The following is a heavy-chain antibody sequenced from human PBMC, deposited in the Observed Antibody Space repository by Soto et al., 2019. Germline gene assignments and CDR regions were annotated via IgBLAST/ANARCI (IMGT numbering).Heavy chain of an antibody. D-gene: IGHD3-3*01. CDR1: GFTFSSYS. V-gene: IGHV3-48*02. Sequence: PGGSLRLSCAASGFTFSSYSMNWVRQAPGKGLEWVSYISSSSSTIYYADSVKGRFTISRDNAKNSLYLQMNSLRDEDTAVYYCARGDYDFWSGYSLYYYYYYGMDVWGQGTTVTVSS. J-gene: IGHJ6*02. CDR2: ISSSSSTI. CDR3: ARGDYDFWSGYSLYYYYYYGMDV.